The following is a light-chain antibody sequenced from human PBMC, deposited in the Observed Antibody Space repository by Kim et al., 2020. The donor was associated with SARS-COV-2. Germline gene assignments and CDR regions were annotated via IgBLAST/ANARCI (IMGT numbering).Light chain of an antibody. CDR2: GAS. CDR1: QSVSNSY. Sequence: EIVLTQSPGTLSLSPGERATLSCRASQSVSNSYLAWYQQKPGQAPRLLIYGASSRATGIPDRFSGSGSGTDFTLTISRLEPEDFAMYYCQQYGSSPLTFGQGTKVDIK. J-gene: IGKJ1*01. CDR3: QQYGSSPLT. V-gene: IGKV3-20*01.